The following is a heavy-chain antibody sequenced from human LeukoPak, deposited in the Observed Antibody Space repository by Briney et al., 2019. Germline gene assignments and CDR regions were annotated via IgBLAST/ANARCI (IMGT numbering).Heavy chain of an antibody. D-gene: IGHD4-17*01. Sequence: SETLSLTCAVSGGSISSGGYSWSWIRQPPGKGLEWIGYIYHSGSTYYNPSLKSRVTISVDRSKNQFSLKLSSVTAADTAVYYCASQGFADYGDYVGSFDYRGQGTLVTVSS. J-gene: IGHJ4*02. CDR3: ASQGFADYGDYVGSFDY. CDR2: IYHSGST. V-gene: IGHV4-30-2*01. CDR1: GGSISSGGYS.